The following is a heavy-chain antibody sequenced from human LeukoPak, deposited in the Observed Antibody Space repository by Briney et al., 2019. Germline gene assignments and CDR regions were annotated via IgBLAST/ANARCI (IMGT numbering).Heavy chain of an antibody. J-gene: IGHJ3*02. D-gene: IGHD3-22*01. CDR2: IYHSGST. CDR3: AREAYDSSGYRDAFDI. Sequence: SETLSLTCTVSGGSISSSTYYWGWIRQPPGKGLEWIGSIYHSGSTYYNPSLKSRVTISVDTSKNQFSLRLSSVTAADTAVYYCAREAYDSSGYRDAFDIWGQGTMVTVSS. CDR1: GGSISSSTYY. V-gene: IGHV4-39*07.